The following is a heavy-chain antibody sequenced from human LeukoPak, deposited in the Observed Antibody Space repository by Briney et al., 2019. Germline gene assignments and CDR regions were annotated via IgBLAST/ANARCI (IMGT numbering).Heavy chain of an antibody. CDR3: AREGHYSNWGTQWFDP. V-gene: IGHV4-39*07. Sequence: PSETLSLTCTVSGASISSSIYYWSWIRQPPGKGLEWIGTAYYTGGTYYNPSLNRRVTITVDTSKNQFSLKLTSVTAAGTAVYVCAREGHYSNWGTQWFDPWGRGTLVTVSS. J-gene: IGHJ5*02. D-gene: IGHD7-27*01. CDR1: GASISSSIYY. CDR2: AYYTGGT.